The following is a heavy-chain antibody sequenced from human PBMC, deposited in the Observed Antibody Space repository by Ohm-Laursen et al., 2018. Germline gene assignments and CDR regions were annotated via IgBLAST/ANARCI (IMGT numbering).Heavy chain of an antibody. J-gene: IGHJ4*02. V-gene: IGHV3-53*01. CDR2: IYSGGIT. CDR1: GFTVSSSY. D-gene: IGHD5-12*01. Sequence: SLRLSCTASGFTVSSSYMSWVRQAPGKGLERVSVIYSGGITYYADSVKGRFTISRDNSKNTLYLQMNSLRAEDTAIYYCARMRSGYDSAFDYWGQGTLVTVSS. CDR3: ARMRSGYDSAFDY.